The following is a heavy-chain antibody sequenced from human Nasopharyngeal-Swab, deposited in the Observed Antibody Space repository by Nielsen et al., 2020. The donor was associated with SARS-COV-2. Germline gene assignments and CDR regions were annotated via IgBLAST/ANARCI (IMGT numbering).Heavy chain of an antibody. J-gene: IGHJ4*02. Sequence: WIRQPPGKGLEWVSAISGSGGSTYYADSMKGRFTISRDNSKNTLYLQMNSLRAEDTAVYYCAKAGVMVRGALYYFDYWGQGTLVTVSS. CDR2: ISGSGGST. D-gene: IGHD3-10*01. V-gene: IGHV3-23*01. CDR3: AKAGVMVRGALYYFDY.